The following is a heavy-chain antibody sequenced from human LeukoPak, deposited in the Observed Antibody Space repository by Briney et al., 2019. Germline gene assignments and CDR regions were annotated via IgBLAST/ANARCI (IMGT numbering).Heavy chain of an antibody. Sequence: SETLSLTCTVSGGSISGYYWSWIRQPPGKGLEWIGYSYYSGSTNYNPSLMSRGTISVDTSKNQFSLELTSVTAADTAVYFCARYSSNGRYWDSWGQGNPGHRLL. J-gene: IGHJ4*02. CDR1: GGSISGYY. CDR3: ARYSSNGRYWDS. CDR2: SYYSGST. D-gene: IGHD6-19*01. V-gene: IGHV4-59*08.